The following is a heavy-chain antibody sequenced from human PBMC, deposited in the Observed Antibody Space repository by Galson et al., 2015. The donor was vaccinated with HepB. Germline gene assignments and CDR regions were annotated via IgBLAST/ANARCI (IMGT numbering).Heavy chain of an antibody. D-gene: IGHD3-22*01. J-gene: IGHJ4*02. CDR3: TRDGEGSSGYHEDY. Sequence: SLRLSCAASGFTFGDYAMSWFRQAPGKGLEWVGFIRSKAYGGTTEYAASVKGRFTISRDDSKSIAYLQMNSLKTEDTAVYYCTRDGEGSSGYHEDYWGQGTLVTVSS. CDR1: GFTFGDYA. CDR2: IRSKAYGGTT. V-gene: IGHV3-49*03.